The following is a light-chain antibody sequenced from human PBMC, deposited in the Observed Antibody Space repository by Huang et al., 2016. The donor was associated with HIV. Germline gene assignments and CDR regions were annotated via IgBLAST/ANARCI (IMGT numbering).Light chain of an antibody. V-gene: IGKV1-5*03. J-gene: IGKJ1*01. CDR3: QQYNNYPWT. CDR1: QSISDY. Sequence: DIQMTQSTSTLSASVGDRVTITCRASQSISDYLDWYQQKPVEAPNLLIYKASSLEGGVPPRFSGSGSGTEFTLTISSLQADDVATYYCQQYNNYPWTFGQGTLVEIK. CDR2: KAS.